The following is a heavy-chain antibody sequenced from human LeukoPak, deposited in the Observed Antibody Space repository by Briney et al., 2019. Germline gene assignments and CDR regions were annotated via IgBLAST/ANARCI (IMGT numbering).Heavy chain of an antibody. CDR1: GFTFSETA. J-gene: IGHJ4*02. CDR2: ISDSGANT. Sequence: GGSLRLSCETSGFTFSETAMSWVRQAPDKGLEWVSTISDSGANTHYADSVKGRFTISRDNPKNTLYLQMTSLRAEDTALYYCAKDVSSILFDSWGQGTLVTVSS. V-gene: IGHV3-23*01. D-gene: IGHD5/OR15-5a*01. CDR3: AKDVSSILFDS.